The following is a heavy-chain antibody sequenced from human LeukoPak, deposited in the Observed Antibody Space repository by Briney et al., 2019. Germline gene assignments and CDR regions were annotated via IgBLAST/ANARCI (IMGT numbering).Heavy chain of an antibody. Sequence: ASVKVSCKASGYTFTSYDINWVRQANGQGLEWMGWMNPNSGNTGYAQKFQGRVTMTRNTSISTAYTELSSLRSEDTAVYYCARYYYGSGSASSHYYMDVWGKGTTVTVSS. CDR3: ARYYYGSGSASSHYYMDV. CDR2: MNPNSGNT. CDR1: GYTFTSYD. D-gene: IGHD3-10*01. J-gene: IGHJ6*03. V-gene: IGHV1-8*01.